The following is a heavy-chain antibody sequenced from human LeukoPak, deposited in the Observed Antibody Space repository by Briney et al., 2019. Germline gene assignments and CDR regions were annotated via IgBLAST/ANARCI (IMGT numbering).Heavy chain of an antibody. CDR3: AREMHSSSWYPYYYYGMDV. J-gene: IGHJ6*02. D-gene: IGHD6-13*01. V-gene: IGHV3-53*01. CDR2: IYSGGST. Sequence: GGSLRLSCAASGFTVSSNYMSWVRQAPGEGLEWVSVIYSGGSTYYADSVKGRFTISRDNSKNTLYLQMNSLRAEDTAVYYCAREMHSSSWYPYYYYGMDVWGQGTTVTVSS. CDR1: GFTVSSNY.